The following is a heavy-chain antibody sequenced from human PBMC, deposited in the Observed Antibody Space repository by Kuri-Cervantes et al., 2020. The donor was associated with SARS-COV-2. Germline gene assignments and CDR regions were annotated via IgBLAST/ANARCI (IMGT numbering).Heavy chain of an antibody. CDR3: ARDSVVAAGRMDV. CDR2: LHISETT. V-gene: IGHV4-4*07. J-gene: IGHJ6*02. CDR1: GVSISSYY. D-gene: IGHD6-19*01. Sequence: GSLRLSCTVSGVSISSYYWSWIRQPAGKGLEWIGRLHISETTYYNPSLKSRVTMSLDTSKNKFSLKLTSVTAADTAVYYCARDSVVAAGRMDVWGQGTTVTVSS.